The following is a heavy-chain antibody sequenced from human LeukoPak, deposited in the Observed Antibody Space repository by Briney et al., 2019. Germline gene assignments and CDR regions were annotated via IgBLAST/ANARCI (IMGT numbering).Heavy chain of an antibody. J-gene: IGHJ4*02. CDR1: GFTFSDYY. Sequence: GGSLRLSCAASGFTFSDYYMNWIRQAPGKGLEWVSYISSSATTIYYADSVKDRFTISRDNAKKSLYLQMNSLRAEDTAVYYCARDHSSSWNYFDYWGQGTLVTVSS. D-gene: IGHD6-13*01. CDR2: ISSSATTI. CDR3: ARDHSSSWNYFDY. V-gene: IGHV3-11*04.